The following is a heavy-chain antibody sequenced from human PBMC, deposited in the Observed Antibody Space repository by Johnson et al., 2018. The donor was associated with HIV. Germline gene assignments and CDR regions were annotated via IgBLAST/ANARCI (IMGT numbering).Heavy chain of an antibody. CDR3: TTVIGRHYGSGGGEACDM. D-gene: IGHD3-10*01. CDR2: IKSKTDGATT. Sequence: VQLVESGGGLVKPGGSLRLSCAASGFTLSNAWMTWVRQAPGKGLEWVGRIKSKTDGATTDYAAPVKGRFTISRDDSKNTLYLQMNSLKTDDTAVYYCTTVIGRHYGSGGGEACDMWGQGTMVTVSS. J-gene: IGHJ3*02. CDR1: GFTLSNAW. V-gene: IGHV3-15*01.